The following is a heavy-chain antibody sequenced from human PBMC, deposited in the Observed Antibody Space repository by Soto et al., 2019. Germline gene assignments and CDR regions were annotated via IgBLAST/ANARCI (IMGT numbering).Heavy chain of an antibody. Sequence: EVQLLESGGGLVQPGGSLRLPCAASGFTFSSYAMSWVRQAPGKGLEWVSAISGSGGSTYYADSVKGRFTISRDNSKNTLYLQMNSLRAEDTAVYYCAKDRGHYYGSDVWGQGTTVTVSS. CDR3: AKDRGHYYGSDV. CDR2: ISGSGGST. D-gene: IGHD3-10*01. CDR1: GFTFSSYA. J-gene: IGHJ6*02. V-gene: IGHV3-23*01.